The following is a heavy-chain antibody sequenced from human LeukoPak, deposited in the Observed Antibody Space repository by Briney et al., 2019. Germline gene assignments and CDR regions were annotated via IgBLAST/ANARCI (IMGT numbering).Heavy chain of an antibody. Sequence: PGGSLRLSCAASGFTFSNYWMHWVRQTPGKGLVWVSQINTDGSSANYADSVKGRFTISRDNAKNTLYLQMNSVRAEDTAVYYCASAVGITMTKNAFDIWGQGAMVTVSS. CDR2: INTDGSSA. V-gene: IGHV3-74*01. D-gene: IGHD3-22*01. CDR1: GFTFSNYW. CDR3: ASAVGITMTKNAFDI. J-gene: IGHJ3*02.